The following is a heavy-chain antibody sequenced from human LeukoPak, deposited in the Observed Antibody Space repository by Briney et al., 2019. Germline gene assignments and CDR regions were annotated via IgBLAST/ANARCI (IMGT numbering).Heavy chain of an antibody. D-gene: IGHD2-2*01. CDR1: GLTFSDAW. CDR3: TTETSSRDDY. V-gene: IGHV3-15*01. Sequence: PGGSLRLSCAASGLTFSDAWMSWVRQAPGKGLEWVGRIKSKTDGGTTDYAAPVKGRFIISRDDSRNTLYLQMNSLKTEDAAVYYCTTETSSRDDYWGQGTLVTVSS. J-gene: IGHJ4*02. CDR2: IKSKTDGGTT.